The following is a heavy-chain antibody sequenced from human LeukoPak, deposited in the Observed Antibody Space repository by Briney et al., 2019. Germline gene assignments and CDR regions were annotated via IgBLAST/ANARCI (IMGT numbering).Heavy chain of an antibody. D-gene: IGHD3-22*01. CDR1: GFTFRSYG. J-gene: IGHJ4*02. V-gene: IGHV3-23*01. Sequence: GRSLRLSCAASGFTFRSYGMHWVRQAPGKGLEWVSAISGSGGTTYYADSVKGRFTISRDNSKNTLYLQMNSLRAEDTAIYYCAHSVYYYDSSGYLSTNFDYWGQGTLVTVSS. CDR3: AHSVYYYDSSGYLSTNFDY. CDR2: ISGSGGTT.